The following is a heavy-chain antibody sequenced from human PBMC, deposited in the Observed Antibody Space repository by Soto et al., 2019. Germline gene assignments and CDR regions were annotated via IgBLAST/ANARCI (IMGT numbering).Heavy chain of an antibody. CDR1: GGTFSSYA. Sequence: GASVKVSCKASGGTFSSYAISWVRQAPGQGLERMGGIIPIFGTANYAQKFQGRVTITADESTSTAYMELSSLRSEDTAVYYCARDGAPRGDYRWFDPWGQGTLVTVSS. D-gene: IGHD4-17*01. CDR2: IIPIFGTA. CDR3: ARDGAPRGDYRWFDP. J-gene: IGHJ5*02. V-gene: IGHV1-69*13.